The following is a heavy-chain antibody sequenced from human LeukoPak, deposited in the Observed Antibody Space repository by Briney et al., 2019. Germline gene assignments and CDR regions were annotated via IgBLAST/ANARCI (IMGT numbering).Heavy chain of an antibody. CDR1: GGSFSGYY. D-gene: IGHD3-9*01. Sequence: SETLSLTCAVYGGSFSGYYWSWIRQPPGKGLEWIGEINHSGSTNYNPSLKSRVTISVDTSKNQFSLKLSSVTAADTAVYYCARGLFRTGYRPHWFDPWGQGTLVTVSS. V-gene: IGHV4-34*01. CDR2: INHSGST. J-gene: IGHJ5*02. CDR3: ARGLFRTGYRPHWFDP.